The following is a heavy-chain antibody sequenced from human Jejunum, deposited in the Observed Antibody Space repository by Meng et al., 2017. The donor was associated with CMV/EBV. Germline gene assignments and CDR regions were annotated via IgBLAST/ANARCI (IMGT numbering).Heavy chain of an antibody. CDR2: VYYSGST. Sequence: SSGDYYWNWIRQPPGKGLEWIGNVYYSGSTHYNPSLKSRVSISVDTSKNQFSLKLSSVTAADTAVYYCAREEQYYYDSSSYGMDVWGQGTTVTVSS. CDR3: AREEQYYYDSSSYGMDV. CDR1: SSGDYY. J-gene: IGHJ6*02. V-gene: IGHV4-30-4*08. D-gene: IGHD3-22*01.